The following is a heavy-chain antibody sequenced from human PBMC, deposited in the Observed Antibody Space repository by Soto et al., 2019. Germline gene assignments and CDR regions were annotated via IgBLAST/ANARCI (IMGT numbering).Heavy chain of an antibody. J-gene: IGHJ4*02. D-gene: IGHD4-4*01. CDR2: ISYDGSKT. Sequence: QVQLVESGGGVVQPGRSLRLSCAASAFTFRSYTMHWVRQAPGKGLEWLATISYDGSKTNYADSVRGRFTISRDNSKSTLFLQMDILQPEDTAVYSCARDRDSSYFPPPYYFDSWGQGTLVTVSS. CDR1: AFTFRSYT. CDR3: ARDRDSSYFPPPYYFDS. V-gene: IGHV3-30*04.